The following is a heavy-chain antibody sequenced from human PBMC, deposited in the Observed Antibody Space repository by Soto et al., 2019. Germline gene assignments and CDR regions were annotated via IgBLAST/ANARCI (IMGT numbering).Heavy chain of an antibody. V-gene: IGHV3-30-3*01. CDR3: ARDPRGAAAGTDYYYYYGMDV. CDR1: GFTFSSYA. J-gene: IGHJ6*02. Sequence: GGSLRLSCAASGFTFSSYAMHWVRQAPGKGLEWVAVISYDGSNKYYADSVKGRFTISRDNSKNTLYLQMNSLRAEDTAVYYCARDPRGAAAGTDYYYYYGMDVWGQGTTVTVSS. CDR2: ISYDGSNK. D-gene: IGHD6-13*01.